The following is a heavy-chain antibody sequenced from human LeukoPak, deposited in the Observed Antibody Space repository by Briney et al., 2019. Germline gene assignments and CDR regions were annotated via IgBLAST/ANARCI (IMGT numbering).Heavy chain of an antibody. Sequence: SETLSLTCTVSGGSISSSSYYWGWIRQPPGKGLEWIGSIYYSGSTYYNPSLKSRVTISVDTSKNQFSLKLSSVTAADTAVYYCAGHRYSYGTPPLYYYYYYMDVWGKGTTVTISS. CDR3: AGHRYSYGTPPLYYYYYYMDV. J-gene: IGHJ6*03. V-gene: IGHV4-39*01. D-gene: IGHD5-18*01. CDR1: GGSISSSSYY. CDR2: IYYSGST.